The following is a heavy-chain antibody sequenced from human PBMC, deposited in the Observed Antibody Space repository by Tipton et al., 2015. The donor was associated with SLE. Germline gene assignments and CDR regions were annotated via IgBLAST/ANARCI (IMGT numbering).Heavy chain of an antibody. CDR3: ANTHCSGGSCYSVY. J-gene: IGHJ4*02. V-gene: IGHV4-4*02. CDR2: IFHTGST. Sequence: TLSLTCAVSGGSISSGSGNWWIWVRQPPGKGLEWVGEIFHTGSTSYNASLKSRVTISVDKSKNQFSLNLNSVTAADTAVYYCANTHCSGGSCYSVYWDQGTLVTVTS. D-gene: IGHD2-15*01. CDR1: GGSISSGSGNW.